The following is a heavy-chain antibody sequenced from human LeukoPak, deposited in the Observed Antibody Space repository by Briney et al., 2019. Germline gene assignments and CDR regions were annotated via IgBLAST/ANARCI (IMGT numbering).Heavy chain of an antibody. V-gene: IGHV3-30-3*01. CDR1: GFTFSGSA. CDR3: ARDLREGSSNWFDP. CDR2: ISYDGSNK. J-gene: IGHJ5*02. Sequence: GGSLRLSCAASGFTFSGSAMHWVRQAPGKGLEWVAVISYDGSNKYYADSVKGRFTISRDNSKNTLYLQMNSLRAEDTAVYYCARDLREGSSNWFDPWGQGTLVTVSS.